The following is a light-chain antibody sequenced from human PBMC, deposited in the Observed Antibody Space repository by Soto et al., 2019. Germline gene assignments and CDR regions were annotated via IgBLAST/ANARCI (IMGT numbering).Light chain of an antibody. CDR1: QNVLSN. Sequence: EIVMTQSPATLSVSPGERATLSCRASQNVLSNLAWYQQKPGQAPRLLIYGASTRATGLPARFSGSGSGTDFTLTISSLEPEDSGIYYCQDRSNWPLFTFGGGTKVDIK. CDR3: QDRSNWPLFT. J-gene: IGKJ4*01. V-gene: IGKV3-15*01. CDR2: GAS.